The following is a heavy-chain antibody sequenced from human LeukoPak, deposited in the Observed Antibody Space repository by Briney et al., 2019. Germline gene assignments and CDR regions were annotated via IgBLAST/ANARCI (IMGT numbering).Heavy chain of an antibody. CDR1: GGSIISYY. CDR3: ATYYYDGTGSYYRGFHT. Sequence: SETLSLTCTVSGGSIISYYWNWIRQPPGKGLEWIGYIYYSGNTNYIHSLKSRITMSVDTSKNQFSLQLSSVTSSDTAVYYCATYYYDGTGSYYRGFHTWGQGTMVTVSS. V-gene: IGHV4-59*01. D-gene: IGHD3-22*01. CDR2: IYYSGNT. J-gene: IGHJ3*02.